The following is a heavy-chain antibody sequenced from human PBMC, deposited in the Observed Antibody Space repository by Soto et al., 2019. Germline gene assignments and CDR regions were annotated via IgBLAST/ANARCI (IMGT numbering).Heavy chain of an antibody. CDR2: ISYDGSNK. D-gene: IGHD3-9*01. V-gene: IGHV3-30*18. CDR1: GFTFSSYG. J-gene: IGHJ4*02. CDR3: AKASWRYFDWLLTNFDY. Sequence: GGSLRLSCAASGFTFSSYGMHWVRQAPGKGLEWVAVISYDGSNKYYADSVKGRFTISRDNSKNTLYLQMNSLRAEDTAVYYCAKASWRYFDWLLTNFDYWGQGTLVTVSS.